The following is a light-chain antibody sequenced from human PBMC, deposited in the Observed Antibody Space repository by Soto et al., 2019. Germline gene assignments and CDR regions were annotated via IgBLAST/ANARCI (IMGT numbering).Light chain of an antibody. CDR3: SSYISSSTPYV. J-gene: IGLJ1*01. CDR1: RSDVGGYNF. CDR2: NVS. Sequence: QSALTQPASVSGSPGQSITISCTGTRSDVGGYNFVSWYQQHPGKAPKLLIYNVSNRPSEVSNRFSGSRSGNTASLTISGLQAEDEADYYCSSYISSSTPYVFGSGTKVTVL. V-gene: IGLV2-14*01.